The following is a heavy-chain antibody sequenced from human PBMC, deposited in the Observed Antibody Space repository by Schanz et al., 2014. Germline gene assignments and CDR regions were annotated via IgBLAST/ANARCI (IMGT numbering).Heavy chain of an antibody. CDR3: AGAVATIRADSFDI. J-gene: IGHJ3*02. CDR2: ISSSSDYI. Sequence: EVRLVESGGGLVKPGGSLRLSCAASGFTFSSYSMSWVRQAPGKGLGWVSFISSSSDYINYADSVKGRFTISRVDAKNSVHLQMNSLRAEDTAVYYCAGAVATIRADSFDIWGQGTMVAVSS. V-gene: IGHV3-21*02. D-gene: IGHD5-12*01. CDR1: GFTFSSYS.